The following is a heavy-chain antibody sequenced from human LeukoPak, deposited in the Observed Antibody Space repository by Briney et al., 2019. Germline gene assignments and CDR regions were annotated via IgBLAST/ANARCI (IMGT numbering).Heavy chain of an antibody. CDR2: IRYDGRNK. D-gene: IGHD3-3*01. V-gene: IGHV3-30*02. CDR3: AKVGREWGVDP. CDR1: GFTFSSYG. Sequence: GGSLRLSCAASGFTFSSYGMHWVRQAPGKGLEWVAFIRYDGRNKYYADSVKGRFTISRDNSKNTLYLQMNSLRAEDTAVYYCAKVGREWGVDPWGQGTLVTVSS. J-gene: IGHJ5*02.